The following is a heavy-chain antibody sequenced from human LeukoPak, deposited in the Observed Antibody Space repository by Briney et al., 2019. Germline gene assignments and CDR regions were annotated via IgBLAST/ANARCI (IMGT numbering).Heavy chain of an antibody. D-gene: IGHD3-22*01. CDR1: GFIFSQYS. V-gene: IGHV3-48*01. J-gene: IGHJ4*02. CDR2: IRSSSET. CDR3: ARDLGDSSIDY. Sequence: GGSLRLSCAASGFIFSQYSMNWVRQAPGKGLEWVSHIRSSSETFYADSVKGRFTISRDNARNSLYLQMNNLRGEDTAIYYCARDLGDSSIDYWGQGTLVTVSS.